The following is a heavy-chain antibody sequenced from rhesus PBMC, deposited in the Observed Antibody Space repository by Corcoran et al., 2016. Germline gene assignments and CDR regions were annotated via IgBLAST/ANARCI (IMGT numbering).Heavy chain of an antibody. J-gene: IGHJ4*01. CDR1: GGSISDSYR. V-gene: IGHV4S10*01. Sequence: QVQLQESGPGVVKPSETLSLTCAVSGGSISDSYRWSWIRQPPGKGLEWIGYIYGSSTSTNYNPSLKSRVTSSKDTSKNQFSLKLSSVTAADTAVYYCARDHFMVATGIDYWGQGVLVTVSS. CDR2: IYGSSTST. D-gene: IGHD4-4*01. CDR3: ARDHFMVATGIDY.